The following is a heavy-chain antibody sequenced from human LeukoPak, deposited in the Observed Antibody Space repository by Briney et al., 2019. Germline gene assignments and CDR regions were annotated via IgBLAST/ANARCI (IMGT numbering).Heavy chain of an antibody. CDR1: GVSISSYY. CDR3: ARGRTGYCSGGSCYWFDP. D-gene: IGHD2-15*01. Sequence: SETLSLTCTVSGVSISSYYWGWIRQPPGKGLEWIGNIYYSGYPYYNPSLKSRVTISVDTSKNRFSLKLSSVTAADTAVYYCARGRTGYCSGGSCYWFDPWGQGTLVTVSS. V-gene: IGHV4-59*12. J-gene: IGHJ5*02. CDR2: IYYSGYP.